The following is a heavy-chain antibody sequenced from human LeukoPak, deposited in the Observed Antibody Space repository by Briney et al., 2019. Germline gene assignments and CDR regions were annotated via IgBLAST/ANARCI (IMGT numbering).Heavy chain of an antibody. V-gene: IGHV4-59*01. CDR1: GVSITSYY. D-gene: IGHD2-21*01. J-gene: IGHJ4*02. CDR2: IYHSGST. Sequence: SETLSLTCTVSGVSITSYYWSWIRQPPGKGLEWIGYIYHSGSTNYNPSLKSRVTISVDTSKNQFSLKLSSVTAADTAVYYCARGVGGGPRVRYSFGYWGQGTLVTVSS. CDR3: ARGVGGGPRVRYSFGY.